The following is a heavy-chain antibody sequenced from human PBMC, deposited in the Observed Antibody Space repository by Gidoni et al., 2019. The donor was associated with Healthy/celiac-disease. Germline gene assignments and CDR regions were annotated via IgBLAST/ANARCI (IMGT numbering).Heavy chain of an antibody. J-gene: IGHJ6*02. V-gene: IGHV5-51*01. CDR1: GYRFTRYW. Sequence: VQLVQSGAEVKKPGESLKISCKGAGYRFTRYWIGWVRQMPGKGLDWMGIIYPGDSDTRDSPSFQGQVTISADKSISTAYLQWSSLKASDTAMYYWSRLSVAGTGYYYYGMDVWVQGTTVTVSS. D-gene: IGHD6-19*01. CDR3: SRLSVAGTGYYYYGMDV. CDR2: IYPGDSDT.